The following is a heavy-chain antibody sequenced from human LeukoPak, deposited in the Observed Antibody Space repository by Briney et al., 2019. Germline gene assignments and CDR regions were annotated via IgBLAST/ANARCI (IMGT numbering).Heavy chain of an antibody. D-gene: IGHD6-13*01. J-gene: IGHJ5*02. CDR2: INPNSGGT. Sequence: GASVKVSCKASGYTFTGYYMHWVRQAPGQGLEWMGWINPNSGGTNYAQKFQGRVTMTRDTSISTACMELSRLRSDDTAVYYCAREGIAAAGTRNWFDPWGQGTLVTVSS. CDR1: GYTFTGYY. CDR3: AREGIAAAGTRNWFDP. V-gene: IGHV1-2*02.